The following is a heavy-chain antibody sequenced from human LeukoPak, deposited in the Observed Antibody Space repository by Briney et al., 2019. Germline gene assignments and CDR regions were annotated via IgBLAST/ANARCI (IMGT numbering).Heavy chain of an antibody. V-gene: IGHV1-18*01. J-gene: IGHJ4*02. CDR1: GYTFTSYG. CDR2: ISAYNGNT. D-gene: IGHD3-22*01. CDR3: ARDVIADSSYFFDY. Sequence: ASVKVSCKASGYTFTSYGISRVRQAPGQGLEWMGWISAYNGNTNYAQKLQGRVTMTTDTSTSTAYMELRSLRSDDTAVYYCARDVIADSSYFFDYWGQGTLVTVSS.